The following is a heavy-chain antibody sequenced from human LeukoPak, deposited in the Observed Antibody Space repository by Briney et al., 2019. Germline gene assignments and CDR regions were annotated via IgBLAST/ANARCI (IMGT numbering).Heavy chain of an antibody. Sequence: SETLSLTCTVSGYSISSGYYWGWIRQPPGKGLEWIGSIYHSGSTYYNPSLKSRVTISVDTSKNQFSLKLSSVTAADTAVYYCARGWTFYSSGWYDYWGQGTLVTVSS. V-gene: IGHV4-38-2*02. CDR2: IYHSGST. CDR3: ARGWTFYSSGWYDY. D-gene: IGHD6-19*01. J-gene: IGHJ4*02. CDR1: GYSISSGYY.